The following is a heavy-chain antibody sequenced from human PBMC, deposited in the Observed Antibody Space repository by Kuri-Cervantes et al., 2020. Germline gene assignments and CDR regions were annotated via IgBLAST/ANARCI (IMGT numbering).Heavy chain of an antibody. CDR2: ISYDGSNK. V-gene: IGHV3-30-3*01. CDR3: ARVWADYYYYYGMGV. D-gene: IGHD7-27*01. CDR1: GFTFSSYA. J-gene: IGHJ6*02. Sequence: GGSLRLSCAASGFTFSSYAMHWVRQAPGKGLEWVAVISYDGSNKYYADSVKGRFTISRDNSKNTLYLQMNSLRAEDTAAYYCARVWADYYYYYGMGVWGQGTTVTVSS.